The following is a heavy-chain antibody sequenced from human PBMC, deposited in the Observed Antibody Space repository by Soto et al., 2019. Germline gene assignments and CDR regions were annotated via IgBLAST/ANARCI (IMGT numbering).Heavy chain of an antibody. CDR2: IYTGGST. D-gene: IGHD1-26*01. V-gene: IGHV3-53*02. CDR1: GFTVSSDY. Sequence: EVQLVETGGGLIQPGGSLRLSCAASGFTVSSDYMSWVRQAPGKGLEWVSVIYTGGSTYYADSVKGRFTISRDKSKNTLYLQMNSLRAEDTAVYYCARVGPAYYYYGMDVWGQGTTVTVSS. J-gene: IGHJ6*02. CDR3: ARVGPAYYYYGMDV.